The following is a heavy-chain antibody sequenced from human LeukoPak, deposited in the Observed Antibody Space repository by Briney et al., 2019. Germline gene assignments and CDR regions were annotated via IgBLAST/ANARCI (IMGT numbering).Heavy chain of an antibody. CDR2: ISGSGGST. Sequence: QTGGSLRLSCAASGFTFGSYGMSWVRQAPGKGLEWVSAISGSGGSTYYADSVKGRFTISRDNSKNTLYLQMNSLRAEDTAVYYCARDRDLLDAFDIWGQGTMVTVSS. CDR3: ARDRDLLDAFDI. J-gene: IGHJ3*02. D-gene: IGHD3-10*01. V-gene: IGHV3-23*01. CDR1: GFTFGSYG.